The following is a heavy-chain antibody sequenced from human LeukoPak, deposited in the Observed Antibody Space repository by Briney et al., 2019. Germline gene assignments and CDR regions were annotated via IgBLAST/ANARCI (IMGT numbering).Heavy chain of an antibody. CDR1: GFIFSSYV. Sequence: GGSPRLSCAASGFIFSSYVMSWVRQAPGKGLEWVSAISGSGGSTYYADSVKGRFTISRDNSKNTLYLQMNSLRAEDTAVYYCAKLYNDYGDENFDYWGQGTLVTVSS. J-gene: IGHJ4*02. CDR2: ISGSGGST. V-gene: IGHV3-23*01. D-gene: IGHD4-17*01. CDR3: AKLYNDYGDENFDY.